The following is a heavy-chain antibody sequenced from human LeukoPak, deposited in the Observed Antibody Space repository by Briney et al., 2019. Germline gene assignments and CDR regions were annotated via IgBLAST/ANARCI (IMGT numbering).Heavy chain of an antibody. CDR1: GGSFSGYY. CDR3: ARLGYCSGGSCYYYYYMDV. V-gene: IGHV4-34*01. CDR2: INHSGST. J-gene: IGHJ6*03. Sequence: QPSETLSLTCAVYGGSFSGYYWSWIRQPPGKGLEWIGEINHSGSTNYNPSLKSRVTISVDTSKNQFSLKLSSVTAADTAVYYCARLGYCSGGSCYYYYYMDVWGKGTTVTVSS. D-gene: IGHD2-15*01.